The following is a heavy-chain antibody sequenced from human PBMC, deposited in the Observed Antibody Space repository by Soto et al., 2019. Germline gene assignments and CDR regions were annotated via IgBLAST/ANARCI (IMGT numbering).Heavy chain of an antibody. V-gene: IGHV3-48*02. J-gene: IGHJ4*02. CDR3: ARGVVGATTLGYFDY. Sequence: ESGGGLVQPGGSLRLSCAASGFTFSSYSMNWVRQAPGKGLEWVSYISSSSSTIYYADSVKGRFTISRDNAKNSLYLQMNSLRDEDTAVYYCARGVVGATTLGYFDYWGQGTLVTVSS. CDR2: ISSSSSTI. D-gene: IGHD1-26*01. CDR1: GFTFSSYS.